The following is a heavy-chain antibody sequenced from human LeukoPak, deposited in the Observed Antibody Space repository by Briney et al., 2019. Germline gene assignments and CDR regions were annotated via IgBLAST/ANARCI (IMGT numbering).Heavy chain of an antibody. V-gene: IGHV4-34*01. Sequence: SETLSLTCAVYGGSFSGYYWSWIRQPPGKGLEWIGEINHSGSTNYNPSLKSRVTISVDTSKNQFSLKLSSVTAADTAVYYCARVVRYYYGSGSPATYFDYWGQGTLVTVSS. CDR3: ARVVRYYYGSGSPATYFDY. J-gene: IGHJ4*02. CDR1: GGSFSGYY. D-gene: IGHD3-10*01. CDR2: INHSGST.